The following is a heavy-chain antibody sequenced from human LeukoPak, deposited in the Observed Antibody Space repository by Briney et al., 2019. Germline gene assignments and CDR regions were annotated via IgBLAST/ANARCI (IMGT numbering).Heavy chain of an antibody. J-gene: IGHJ4*02. CDR1: VGTFSSYA. CDR3: ARLSVTSYYFDY. CDR2: IIPIFGTA. V-gene: IGHV1-69*13. Sequence: SVTVTCKASVGTFSSYAISWVRQPPGQGLEWVGGIIPIFGTANYAQKCQARVTITADESTISAYIELSSLRPEDTAVYYCARLSVTSYYFDYWGQGTLVTVSS. D-gene: IGHD4-17*01.